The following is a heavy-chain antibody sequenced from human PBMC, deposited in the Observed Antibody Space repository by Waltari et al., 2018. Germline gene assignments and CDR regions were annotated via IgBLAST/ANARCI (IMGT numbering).Heavy chain of an antibody. CDR3: ARDINSGRSGYFDY. D-gene: IGHD6-19*01. J-gene: IGHJ4*02. CDR2: ISYRGKT. Sequence: QLQLQASGPGLVKPSETLSLTCSVSGGSISSNSYHWGWIRRPPGRGLEWIGSISYRGKTYYNPSLESRVTISADTSKNQFSLKLISVTAADTAEYYCARDINSGRSGYFDYWGQGTLVTVSS. CDR1: GGSISSNSYH. V-gene: IGHV4-39*07.